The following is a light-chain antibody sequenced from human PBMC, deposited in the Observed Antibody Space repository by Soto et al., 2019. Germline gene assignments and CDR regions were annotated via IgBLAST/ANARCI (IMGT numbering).Light chain of an antibody. Sequence: DIQMTQSPSSLSASVGDSLTITCRASQTIDSWLAWYQQRPGKPPNLLIYKASTLASGVPSRFSGSGSGTEFTLTINSLQPDDFATYYCQQYHIYSGTFGQGTKGDIK. CDR1: QTIDSW. CDR2: KAS. CDR3: QQYHIYSGT. J-gene: IGKJ1*01. V-gene: IGKV1-5*03.